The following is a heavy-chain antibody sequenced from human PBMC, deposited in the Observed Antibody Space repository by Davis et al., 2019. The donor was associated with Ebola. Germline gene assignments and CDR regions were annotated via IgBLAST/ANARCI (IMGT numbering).Heavy chain of an antibody. J-gene: IGHJ6*02. Sequence: GESLKISCAASGFTFSDYWMHWVRQAPGKGLVWVSRINSDGSSTNYADSVKGRFTISRDNAKNMVFLQMNSVRDEDTAVYYCARSLKGASVSTYYGMDVWGQGTTVTVSS. V-gene: IGHV3-74*01. CDR2: INSDGSST. CDR3: ARSLKGASVSTYYGMDV. D-gene: IGHD3-16*02. CDR1: GFTFSDYW.